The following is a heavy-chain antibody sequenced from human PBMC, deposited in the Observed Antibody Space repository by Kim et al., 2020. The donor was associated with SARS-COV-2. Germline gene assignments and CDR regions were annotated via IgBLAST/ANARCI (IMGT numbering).Heavy chain of an antibody. CDR2: IYYSGST. CDR3: ARHNDYGGATTEYFQH. Sequence: SETLSLTCTVSGGSISSGDYYWSWIRQPPGKGLEWIGYIYYSGSTYYNPSLKSRVTISVDTSKNQFSLKLSSVTAADTAVYYCARHNDYGGATTEYFQHWGQGTLVTVSS. J-gene: IGHJ1*01. CDR1: GGSISSGDYY. V-gene: IGHV4-30-4*01. D-gene: IGHD4-17*01.